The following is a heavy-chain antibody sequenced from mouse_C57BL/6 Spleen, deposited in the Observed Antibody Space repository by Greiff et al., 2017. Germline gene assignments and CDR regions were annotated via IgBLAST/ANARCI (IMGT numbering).Heavy chain of an antibody. CDR2: IYPGDGDT. J-gene: IGHJ4*01. CDR1: GYAFSSSW. CDR3: ARKLGRGYAMDY. Sequence: QVQLQQSGPELVKPGASVKISCKASGYAFSSSWMNWVKQRPGKGLEWIGRIYPGDGDTNYNGKFKGKATLTADNSSSTAYMQLSSLTSEDSAVYFCARKLGRGYAMDYWGQGTSVTVSS. D-gene: IGHD4-1*01. V-gene: IGHV1-82*01.